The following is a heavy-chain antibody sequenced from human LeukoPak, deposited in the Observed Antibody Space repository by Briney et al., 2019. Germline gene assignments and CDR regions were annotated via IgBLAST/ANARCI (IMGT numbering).Heavy chain of an antibody. CDR1: GGSISSYY. CDR2: IYYSGST. V-gene: IGHV4-59*08. J-gene: IGHJ4*02. Sequence: SETLSLTCTVSGGSISSYYWSWIRQPPGKGLEWVGYIYYSGSTNYNPSLKSRVTISVDTSKNQFSLKLSSVTAADTAVYYCARHADYYGSGSYYNKWGQGTLVTVSS. CDR3: ARHADYYGSGSYYNK. D-gene: IGHD3-10*01.